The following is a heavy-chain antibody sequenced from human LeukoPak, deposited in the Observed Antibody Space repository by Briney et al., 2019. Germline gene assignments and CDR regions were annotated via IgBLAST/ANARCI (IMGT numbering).Heavy chain of an antibody. D-gene: IGHD6-19*01. CDR3: AKDIEEWLVKGGGCFDY. Sequence: GGSLRLSCAASGFIFSNSAMHWVRQAPGKGLECVAVKSYDGSNKYYADSVKGRFTISRDNSKNTLYLQMNSLRAEDTAVYYCAKDIEEWLVKGGGCFDYWGQGTLVTVSS. J-gene: IGHJ4*02. CDR1: GFIFSNSA. CDR2: KSYDGSNK. V-gene: IGHV3-30*18.